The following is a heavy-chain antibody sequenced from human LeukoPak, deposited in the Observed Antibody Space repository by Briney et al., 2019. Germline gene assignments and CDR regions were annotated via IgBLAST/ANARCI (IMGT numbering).Heavy chain of an antibody. V-gene: IGHV3-21*01. J-gene: IGHJ4*02. CDR1: EFTFSSYS. CDR3: ARVAYDSSGYGD. Sequence: GGSLRLSCAASEFTFSSYSVNWVRQAPGKGLEWVSSISSSSSYIYYADSVKGRFTISRDNAKNSLYLQMNSLRAEDTAVYYCARVAYDSSGYGDWGQGTLVTVSS. CDR2: ISSSSSYI. D-gene: IGHD3-22*01.